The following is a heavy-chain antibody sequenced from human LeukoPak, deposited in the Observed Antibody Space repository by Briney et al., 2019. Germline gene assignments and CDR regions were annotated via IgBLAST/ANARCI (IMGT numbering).Heavy chain of an antibody. CDR1: GGSISSSSYY. CDR2: IYYSGST. J-gene: IGHJ4*02. CDR3: ARETPYGSGSYPFDY. Sequence: PSETLSLTCTVSGGSISSSSYYWGWIRQPPGKGLEWIVSIYYSGSTYYNPSLKSQVTISVDTSKKQFSLKLSSVTAADTAVYYCARETPYGSGSYPFDYWGQGILVTVSS. V-gene: IGHV4-39*07. D-gene: IGHD3-10*01.